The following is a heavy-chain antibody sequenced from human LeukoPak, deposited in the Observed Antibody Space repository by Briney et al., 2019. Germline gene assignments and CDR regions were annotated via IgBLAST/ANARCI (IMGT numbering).Heavy chain of an antibody. J-gene: IGHJ2*01. CDR3: ARGVLGPYYFDL. Sequence: AETLSLTCAVYGGAFRGYYWSWIRQPPGKGLEWIGEIHYTGATNYKPSLKSRVTISGDPSKNQVSLRVSSVTAADTAVYYCARGVLGPYYFDLWGRGTLVTVSS. CDR1: GGAFRGYY. D-gene: IGHD7-27*01. CDR2: IHYTGAT. V-gene: IGHV4-34*01.